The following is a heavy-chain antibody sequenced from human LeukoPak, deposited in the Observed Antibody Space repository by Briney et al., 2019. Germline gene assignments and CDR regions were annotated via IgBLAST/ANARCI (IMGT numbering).Heavy chain of an antibody. CDR3: ARITSLYYDILTGYPENFDY. V-gene: IGHV1-2*02. CDR1: GYTFTGYY. D-gene: IGHD3-9*01. Sequence: ASVKVSCKASGYTFTGYYMHWVRQAPGQGLEWMGWINPNSGGTNYAQKSQGRVTMTRDTSISTAYMELSRLRSDDTAVYYCARITSLYYDILTGYPENFDYWGQGTLVTVSS. CDR2: INPNSGGT. J-gene: IGHJ4*02.